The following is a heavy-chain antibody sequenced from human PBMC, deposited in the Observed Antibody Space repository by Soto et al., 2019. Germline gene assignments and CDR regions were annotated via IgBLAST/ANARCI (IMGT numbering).Heavy chain of an antibody. D-gene: IGHD3-16*01. J-gene: IGHJ5*02. Sequence: ASVKVSCKASGYSFTNNDVTWVRQATGQGLEWMGWMNPGSGDTGYAQKFQGRVTMTRDISIAAAYIELSSLRSDDTAIYYCARMATFGSLNWFDPWGQGTLVTVYS. CDR2: MNPGSGDT. CDR3: ARMATFGSLNWFDP. V-gene: IGHV1-8*01. CDR1: GYSFTNND.